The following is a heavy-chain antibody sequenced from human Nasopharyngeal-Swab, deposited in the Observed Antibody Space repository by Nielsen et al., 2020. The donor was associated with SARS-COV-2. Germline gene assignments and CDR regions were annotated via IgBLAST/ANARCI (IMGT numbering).Heavy chain of an antibody. CDR3: ARDRSSSSSGGYYYYYGMDV. Sequence: GSLRLSCTVSGGSISSYYWSWIRQPPGKGLEWIGYIYYSGSTNYNPSLKSRVTISVDTSKNQFSLKLSSVTAADTAVYYCARDRSSSSSGGYYYYYGMDVWGQGTTVTVSS. V-gene: IGHV4-59*01. CDR1: GGSISSYY. CDR2: IYYSGST. J-gene: IGHJ6*02. D-gene: IGHD6-6*01.